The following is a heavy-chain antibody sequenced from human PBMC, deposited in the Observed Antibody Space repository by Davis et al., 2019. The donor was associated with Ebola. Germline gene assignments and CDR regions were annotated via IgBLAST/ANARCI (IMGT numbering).Heavy chain of an antibody. CDR2: INPNSGGT. CDR1: GYTFTGYY. V-gene: IGHV1-2*02. Sequence: ASVKVSCKASGYTFTGYYLHWVRQAPGQGLEWMGWINPNSGGTNYAQKFQGRVTMTGDTSISTAYMELSRLRSDDTALYYCARASSPTWAYMDVWGKGTTVTVSS. J-gene: IGHJ6*03. D-gene: IGHD6-13*01. CDR3: ARASSPTWAYMDV.